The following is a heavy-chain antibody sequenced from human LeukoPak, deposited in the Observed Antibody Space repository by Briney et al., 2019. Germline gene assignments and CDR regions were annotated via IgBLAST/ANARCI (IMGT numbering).Heavy chain of an antibody. Sequence: PGGSLRLSCAASGFTFRNFWMHWVRRVPGEGLVWVSRIIYDGAATNYADSVRGRFTISRDNANNMLYLQLNSLRVEDTGIYYCTREKVLRGDYYYYMDVWGKGTTVTVSS. CDR3: TREKVLRGDYYYYMDV. CDR1: GFTFRNFW. CDR2: IIYDGAAT. D-gene: IGHD3-10*01. J-gene: IGHJ6*03. V-gene: IGHV3-74*01.